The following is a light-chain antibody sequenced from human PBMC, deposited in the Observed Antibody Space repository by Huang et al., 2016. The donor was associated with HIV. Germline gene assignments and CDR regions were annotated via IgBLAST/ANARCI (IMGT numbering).Light chain of an antibody. CDR3: QQYNNWPPLI. J-gene: IGKJ4*01. CDR1: QNIINS. CDR2: GAS. Sequence: EIVMTQSPATLSVSPGERATLSCRASQNIINSLAWYQQKPGQAPRLLIYGASTRATGIPARFSGSGSGTEFTLTITSLQSEDFAVYYCQQYNNWPPLIFGGGTKVEIK. V-gene: IGKV3-15*01.